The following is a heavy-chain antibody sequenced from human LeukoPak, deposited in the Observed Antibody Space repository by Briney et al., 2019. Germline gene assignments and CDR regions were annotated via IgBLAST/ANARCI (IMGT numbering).Heavy chain of an antibody. V-gene: IGHV3-48*02. J-gene: IGHJ6*02. Sequence: PGGSLRLSCAASGFTFSSYSMNWVRQAPGKGLEWVSYISSSSSTIYYADSVKGRFTISRDNAKNSLYLQMNSLRDEDTAVYYCARDLSGYCSSTSCNAYYYYGMDVWGQGTTVTVSS. CDR1: GFTFSSYS. CDR3: ARDLSGYCSSTSCNAYYYYGMDV. CDR2: ISSSSSTI. D-gene: IGHD2-2*01.